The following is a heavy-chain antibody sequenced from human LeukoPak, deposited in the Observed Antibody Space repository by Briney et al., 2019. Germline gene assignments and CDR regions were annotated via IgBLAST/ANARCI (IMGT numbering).Heavy chain of an antibody. CDR3: ARGVDSGYDFGRAFDI. V-gene: IGHV4-61*08. D-gene: IGHD5-12*01. CDR1: GGSISSGGYY. CDR2: IYYSGST. J-gene: IGHJ3*02. Sequence: PSETLSLTCTVSGGSISSGGYYWSWIRQPPGKGLEWIGYIYYSGSTNYNPSLKSRVTISVDTSKNQFSLKLSSVTAADTAVYYCARGVDSGYDFGRAFDIWGQGTMVTVSS.